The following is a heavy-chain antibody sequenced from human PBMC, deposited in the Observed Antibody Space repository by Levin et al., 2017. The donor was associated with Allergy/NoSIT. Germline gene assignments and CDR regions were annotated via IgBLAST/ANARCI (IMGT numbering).Heavy chain of an antibody. D-gene: IGHD5-18*01. Sequence: GGSLRLSCAASGFTFSSYGMHWVRQAPGKGLEWVAVIWYDGSNKYYADSVKGRFTISRDNSKNTLYLQMNSLRAEDTAVYYCARDLTDTAMAEPTTAGLDYWGQGTLVTVSS. J-gene: IGHJ4*02. CDR3: ARDLTDTAMAEPTTAGLDY. CDR2: IWYDGSNK. V-gene: IGHV3-33*01. CDR1: GFTFSSYG.